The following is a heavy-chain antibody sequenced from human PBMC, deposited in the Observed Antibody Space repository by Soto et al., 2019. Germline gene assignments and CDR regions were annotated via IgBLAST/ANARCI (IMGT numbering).Heavy chain of an antibody. V-gene: IGHV4-30-4*01. J-gene: IGHJ6*02. CDR3: ARGLVIRPYYYHGMDV. CDR2: ISSIGST. Sequence: QVQLQESGPGLVKPSQTLSLTSPFSVGSISSGDYFGSWIRQSPGKGLEWIGYISSIGSTYYNPSLKSRVSVSRDTSKNQFSLKLSSVTTTDTAVYYCARGLVIRPYYYHGMDVWGQGTTVTVSS. D-gene: IGHD3-9*01. CDR1: VGSISSGDYF.